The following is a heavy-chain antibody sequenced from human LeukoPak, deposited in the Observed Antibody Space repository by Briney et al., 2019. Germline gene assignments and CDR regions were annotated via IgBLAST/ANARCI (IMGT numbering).Heavy chain of an antibody. D-gene: IGHD5-18*01. CDR2: IYYSGST. Sequence: SETLSLTCTVSGGSISSSSYYWGWIRQPPGKGLEWIGSIYYSGSTYYNPSLKSRVTISVDTSKNQFSLKLSSVTAADTAVHYCARHMRSGYSYGYGYFDYWGQGTLVTVSS. CDR1: GGSISSSSYY. J-gene: IGHJ4*02. V-gene: IGHV4-39*01. CDR3: ARHMRSGYSYGYGYFDY.